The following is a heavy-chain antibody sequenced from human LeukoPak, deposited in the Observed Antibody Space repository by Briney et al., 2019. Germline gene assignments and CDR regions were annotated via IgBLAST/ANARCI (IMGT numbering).Heavy chain of an antibody. Sequence: SETLSLTCTVSGGSISSGSYYWSWIRQPAGKGLEWIGRIYTSGSTNYNPSLKSRVTISLDTSKNQFSLKLSSVTAADTAVYYCARGKLLWFGELWMGWFDPWGQGTLVTVSS. V-gene: IGHV4-61*02. CDR2: IYTSGST. J-gene: IGHJ5*02. CDR1: GGSISSGSYY. CDR3: ARGKLLWFGELWMGWFDP. D-gene: IGHD3-10*01.